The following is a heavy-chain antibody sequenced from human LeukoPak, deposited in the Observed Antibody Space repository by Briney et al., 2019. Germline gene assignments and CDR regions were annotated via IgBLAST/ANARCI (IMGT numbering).Heavy chain of an antibody. J-gene: IGHJ4*02. CDR1: GFTFSSYW. V-gene: IGHV3-74*01. Sequence: GGSLRLSCAASGFTFSSYWMHWVRQAPGKGLVWVSRINSDGSSTSYADSVKGRFTISRDNAKNTLYLQMNSQRAEDTAVYYCARAVDFWSGSSFDYWGQGTLVTVSS. D-gene: IGHD3-3*01. CDR2: INSDGSST. CDR3: ARAVDFWSGSSFDY.